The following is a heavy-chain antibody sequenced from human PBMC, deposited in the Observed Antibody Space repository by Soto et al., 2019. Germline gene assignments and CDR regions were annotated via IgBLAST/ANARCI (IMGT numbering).Heavy chain of an antibody. CDR2: IWYDGSNK. CDR3: AREDKLARFDI. D-gene: IGHD3-10*01. CDR1: GFTFSSYG. J-gene: IGHJ3*02. V-gene: IGHV3-33*01. Sequence: GGSLRLSCAASGFTFSSYGMHWVRQAPGKGLEWVAVIWYDGSNKYYADSVKGRFTISRDNSKNTLYLQMNSLRAEDTAVYYCAREDKLARFDIWGQGTMVTVSS.